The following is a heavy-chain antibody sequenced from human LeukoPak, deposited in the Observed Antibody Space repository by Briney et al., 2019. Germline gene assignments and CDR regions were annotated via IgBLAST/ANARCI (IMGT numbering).Heavy chain of an antibody. V-gene: IGHV4-31*03. Sequence: SQTLSLTCTVSGGSISSGAYYWSWIRQHPGTGLEWIGYIYYTGSTYYNPSLKSRVTISVDTSKNQFSLKLSSVTAADTAVYYCARGYCSSTSCYIPYYYYYYGTDVWGQGTTVTVSS. CDR2: IYYTGST. CDR3: ARGYCSSTSCYIPYYYYYYGTDV. CDR1: GGSISSGAYY. J-gene: IGHJ6*02. D-gene: IGHD2-2*02.